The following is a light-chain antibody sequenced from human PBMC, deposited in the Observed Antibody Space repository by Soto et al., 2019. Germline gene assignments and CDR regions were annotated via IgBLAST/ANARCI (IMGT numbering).Light chain of an antibody. Sequence: DIQMAQSPSTLSASVGDRVTITCRASQSISGWLAWYQQKPGKAPKLLIYDVSSLESGVPSRFSGSGSGTEFTLAISSLQPDDFATYYCQKYNSYSSTFGQGTKVDIK. CDR1: QSISGW. CDR2: DVS. CDR3: QKYNSYSST. J-gene: IGKJ1*01. V-gene: IGKV1-5*01.